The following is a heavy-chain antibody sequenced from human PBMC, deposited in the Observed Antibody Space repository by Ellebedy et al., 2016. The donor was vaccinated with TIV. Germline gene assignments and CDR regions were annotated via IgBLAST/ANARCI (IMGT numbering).Heavy chain of an antibody. J-gene: IGHJ4*02. Sequence: SGPTLVKPTQTLTLTCAFSGFSLTTNGVGVGWIRQPPGKALEWLAFIYWNDVKRYSPSLGSRITITKDTSKNQVVLTMTNMDPVDTATYYCAHHYSSSWYPVYWGQGTLVTVSS. CDR2: IYWNDVK. D-gene: IGHD6-13*01. CDR3: AHHYSSSWYPVY. CDR1: GFSLTTNGVG. V-gene: IGHV2-5*01.